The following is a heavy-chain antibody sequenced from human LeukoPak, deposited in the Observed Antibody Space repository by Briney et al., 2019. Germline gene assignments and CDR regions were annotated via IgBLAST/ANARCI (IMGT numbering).Heavy chain of an antibody. CDR2: IYYSGST. D-gene: IGHD5-24*01. CDR3: ARGLLDGYTHPAAFDI. CDR1: GGSISSYY. Sequence: PSETLSLTCTVSGGSISSYYWSWIRQPPGKGVEWIGYIYYSGSTNYNPSLKSRVTISVDTSKNQFSLKLSSVTAADTAVYYCARGLLDGYTHPAAFDIWGQGTMVTVSS. J-gene: IGHJ3*02. V-gene: IGHV4-59*01.